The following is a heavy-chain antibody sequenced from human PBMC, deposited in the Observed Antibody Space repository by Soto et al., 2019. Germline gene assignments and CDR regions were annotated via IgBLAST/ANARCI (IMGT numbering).Heavy chain of an antibody. CDR2: ISAYNGNT. CDR1: GYTFTSYG. J-gene: IGHJ5*02. V-gene: IGHV1-18*01. CDR3: ARDRFPRRITMVRGVTTYNWFDP. D-gene: IGHD3-10*01. Sequence: QVPLVQSGAEVKKPGASVKVSCKASGYTFTSYGISWVRQAPGQGLEWMGWISAYNGNTNYAQKLQGRVTMTTDTSTSTAYMELRSLGSDDPAVYYCARDRFPRRITMVRGVTTYNWFDPWGQGTLVTVSS.